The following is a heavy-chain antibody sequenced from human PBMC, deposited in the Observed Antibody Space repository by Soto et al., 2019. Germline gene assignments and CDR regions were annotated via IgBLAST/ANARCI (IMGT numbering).Heavy chain of an antibody. CDR1: GFTFVRYS. D-gene: IGHD3-22*01. CDR2: ISSSSNTI. Sequence: PAGALRHSCSPSGFTFVRYSMNWVRQAPGKGLEWVSYISSSSNTIYYAESVKGRFTISRDNAKNSLYLQMNSLRAEDAAVYYCARECGGLGYYFDLACWGHGT. CDR3: ARECGGLGYYFDLAC. V-gene: IGHV3-48*04. J-gene: IGHJ4*01.